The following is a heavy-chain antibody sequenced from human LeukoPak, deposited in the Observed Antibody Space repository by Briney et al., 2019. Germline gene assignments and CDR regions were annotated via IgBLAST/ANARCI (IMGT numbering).Heavy chain of an antibody. CDR2: ISSSGSTI. J-gene: IGHJ6*02. D-gene: IGHD3-9*01. V-gene: IGHV3-11*01. CDR1: GFTFSDYY. Sequence: GGSLRLSCAASGFTFSDYYMSWIRQAPGKGLEWVSYISSSGSTIYYAYYVKGRFTISRDNAKNSLYLQMNSLRAEDTAVYYCARSYDILTGYYSRYYYYGMDVWGQGTTVTVSS. CDR3: ARSYDILTGYYSRYYYYGMDV.